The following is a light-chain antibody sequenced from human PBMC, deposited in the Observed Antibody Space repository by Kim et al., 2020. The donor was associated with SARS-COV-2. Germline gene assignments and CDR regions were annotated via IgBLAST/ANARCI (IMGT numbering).Light chain of an antibody. J-gene: IGLJ2*01. V-gene: IGLV1-51*01. Sequence: GQKVTLACSGSSSNIGNNYVAWYQQLPGTAPKLLIYDNNQRPSGIPDRFSGSKSGTSATLGITGLQTGDEADYYCGTWDNSLSGVAFGGGTQLTVL. CDR1: SSNIGNNY. CDR2: DNN. CDR3: GTWDNSLSGVA.